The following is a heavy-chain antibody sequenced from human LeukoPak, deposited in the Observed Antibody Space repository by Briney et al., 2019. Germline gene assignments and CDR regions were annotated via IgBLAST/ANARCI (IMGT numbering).Heavy chain of an antibody. CDR2: IWYDGSNK. V-gene: IGHV3-30*19. CDR1: GFTFSSYG. CDR3: ARSDYVFSRGAFDI. Sequence: GRSLRLSCAASGFTFSSYGMHWVRQAPGKGLEWVAVIWYDGSNKYYADSVKGRFTISRDNSKNTLYLQMNSLRAEDTAVYYCARSDYVFSRGAFDIWGQGTMVTVSS. J-gene: IGHJ3*02. D-gene: IGHD4-17*01.